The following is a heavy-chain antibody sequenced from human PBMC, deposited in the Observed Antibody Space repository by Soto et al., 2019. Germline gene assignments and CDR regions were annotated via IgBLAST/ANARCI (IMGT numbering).Heavy chain of an antibody. CDR1: GFTFSSYA. D-gene: IGHD2-15*01. J-gene: IGHJ4*02. CDR2: ISYDGSNK. CDR3: ARVVNPRVVAATGPFDY. Sequence: QVQLVESGGGVVQPGRSLRLSCAASGFTFSSYAMHWVRQAPGKGLEWVAVISYDGSNKYYADSVKGRFTISRDNSKNTLYLQMNSLRAEDTAVYYCARVVNPRVVAATGPFDYWGQGTLVTVSS. V-gene: IGHV3-30-3*01.